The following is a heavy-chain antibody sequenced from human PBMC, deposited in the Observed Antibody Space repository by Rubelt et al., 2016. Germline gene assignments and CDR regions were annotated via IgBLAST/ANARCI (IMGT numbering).Heavy chain of an antibody. J-gene: IGHJ3*02. CDR1: GDSITSGYY. Sequence: QVQLQESGPGLVKPSETLSLTCTVSGDSITSGYYWAWIRQPPGRGLEWIGNVHQSGSTSYTTSLKSRASIFADTSKNQFSLKLSSGTGAETAVDYCARAKEMATTEVDAFDIWGQGTMVTVSS. D-gene: IGHD5-24*01. CDR3: ARAKEMATTEVDAFDI. CDR2: VHQSGST. V-gene: IGHV4-38-2*02.